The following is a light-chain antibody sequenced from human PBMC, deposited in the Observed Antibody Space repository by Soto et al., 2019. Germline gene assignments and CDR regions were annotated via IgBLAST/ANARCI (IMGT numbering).Light chain of an antibody. Sequence: EVVLTQSPVTLSLSPGERATLSCRASQSFRGLLAWYQQKPGQAPRPPIYDAYNRATGIPPRFSGSGSGTDFTLTISSLEPEDSAVYYCQQRHMWPITFGQGTRLEIK. CDR1: QSFRGL. CDR2: DAY. CDR3: QQRHMWPIT. J-gene: IGKJ5*01. V-gene: IGKV3-11*01.